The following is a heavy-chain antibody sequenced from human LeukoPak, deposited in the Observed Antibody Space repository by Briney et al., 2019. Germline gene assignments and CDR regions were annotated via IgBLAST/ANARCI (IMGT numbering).Heavy chain of an antibody. V-gene: IGHV1-69*01. CDR1: GGTFSSYA. J-gene: IGHJ4*02. CDR2: IIPIFGTA. Sequence: SVKVSCKASGGTFSSYAISWVRQAPGQGLEWMGGIIPIFGTANYAQKFQGRVTITADESTSTAYMELSSLRSEDTAVYYCARDRNTVFGVVIPFDYWGQGTLVTVSS. D-gene: IGHD3-3*01. CDR3: ARDRNTVFGVVIPFDY.